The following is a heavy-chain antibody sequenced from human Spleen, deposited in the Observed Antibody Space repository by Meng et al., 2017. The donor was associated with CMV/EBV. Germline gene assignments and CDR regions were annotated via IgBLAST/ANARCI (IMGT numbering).Heavy chain of an antibody. V-gene: IGHV2-5*01. J-gene: IGHJ5*02. D-gene: IGHD3-10*01. CDR2: IYWNDDK. Sequence: GFSLSRSAVGVGWIRQPPGKALEWLALIYWNDDKRYSPSLKNRLTITKDTSKNQVVLTMTNMDPVDTATYYCAHAPAGELLFHWFDPWGQGTLVTVSS. CDR3: AHAPAGELLFHWFDP. CDR1: GFSLSRSAVG.